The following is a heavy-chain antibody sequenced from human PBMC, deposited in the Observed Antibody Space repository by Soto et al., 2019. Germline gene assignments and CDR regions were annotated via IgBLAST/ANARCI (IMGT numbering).Heavy chain of an antibody. Sequence: SETLSLTCAVSGGSISRGGYYWRWIRQHPGKGLEWIGYIYYSGSTYYNPSLKSRVTISVDTSKNQFSLKLSSVTAADTAVYYCARGSYYDSSGYYGPWGQGTLVTVSS. D-gene: IGHD3-22*01. CDR3: ARGSYYDSSGYYGP. J-gene: IGHJ5*02. CDR1: GGSISRGGYY. CDR2: IYYSGST. V-gene: IGHV4-31*11.